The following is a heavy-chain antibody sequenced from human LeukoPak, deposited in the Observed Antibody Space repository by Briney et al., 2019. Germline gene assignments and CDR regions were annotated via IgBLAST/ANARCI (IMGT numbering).Heavy chain of an antibody. D-gene: IGHD1-26*01. V-gene: IGHV3-23*01. CDR2: ISGSGGST. Sequence: GGSLRLSCAASGFTVSSNYMSWVRQAPGKGLEWVSAISGSGGSTYYADSVKGRFTISRDNSKNTLYLQMNSLRAEDTAVYYCAKCARGATKYFDYWGQGTLVTVSS. CDR3: AKCARGATKYFDY. J-gene: IGHJ4*02. CDR1: GFTVSSNY.